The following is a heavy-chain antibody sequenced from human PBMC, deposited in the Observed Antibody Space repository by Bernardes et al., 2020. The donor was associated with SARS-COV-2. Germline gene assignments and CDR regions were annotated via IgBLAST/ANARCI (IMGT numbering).Heavy chain of an antibody. Sequence: LSYTCTVAGGSLISSSYYLCWIRQHPWKGLEWIGSIYSSGSTYYNPSLKSRFTISVDTSKNQFSLKLSSVTAADTAVYYCATDYSSPPVRWGQGTLVTVSS. D-gene: IGHD6-19*01. J-gene: IGHJ4*02. CDR1: GGSLISSSYY. CDR3: ATDYSSPPVR. CDR2: IYSSGST. V-gene: IGHV4-39*01.